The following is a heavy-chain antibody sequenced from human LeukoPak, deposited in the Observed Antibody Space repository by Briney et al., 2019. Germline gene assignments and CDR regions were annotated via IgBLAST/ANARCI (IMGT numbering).Heavy chain of an antibody. CDR3: ARGRYFDY. V-gene: IGHV4-34*01. CDR2: INHSGST. CDR1: GGSFSGYY. J-gene: IGHJ4*02. Sequence: TSETLSLTCAVYGGSFSGYYWSWIRQPPGKGLEWIGEINHSGSTNYNPSLKSRVTISVDTSKNQFSLELSSVTAADTAVYYCARGRYFDYWGQGTLVTVSS.